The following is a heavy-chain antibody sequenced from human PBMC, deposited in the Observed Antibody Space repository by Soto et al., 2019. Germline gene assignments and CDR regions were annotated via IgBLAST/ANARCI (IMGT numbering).Heavy chain of an antibody. Sequence: QLVESGGTLVQPGGSLRLSCAASGFTVSNTYLSWVRQAPGKGLEWVSAVYSDGSTHYADSVKGRFTISRDNSKNTLYHQMNNLRAEDTAVYYCTRDPSDSFPRDYWGQGTLVTVSS. CDR3: TRDPSDSFPRDY. D-gene: IGHD3-22*01. CDR1: GFTVSNTY. CDR2: VYSDGST. J-gene: IGHJ4*02. V-gene: IGHV3-66*01.